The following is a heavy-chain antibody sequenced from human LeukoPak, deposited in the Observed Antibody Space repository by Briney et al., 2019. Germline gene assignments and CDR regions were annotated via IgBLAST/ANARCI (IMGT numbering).Heavy chain of an antibody. CDR1: VGSISSYY. CDR3: ARHAAFAEYQSHLTHFDY. D-gene: IGHD2-2*01. Sequence: SETLSLTCTVSVGSISSYYWRWLRQPPGKRLEWIGYIYHSGSTNYNYSLKSPVPISVDTSKNQFSLKLSSVTAEDTAVYYCARHAAFAEYQSHLTHFDYWGQGTLVTVSS. J-gene: IGHJ4*02. V-gene: IGHV4-59*08. CDR2: IYHSGST.